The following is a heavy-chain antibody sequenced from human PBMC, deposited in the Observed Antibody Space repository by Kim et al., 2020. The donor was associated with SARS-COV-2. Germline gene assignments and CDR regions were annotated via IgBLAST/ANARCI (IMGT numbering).Heavy chain of an antibody. J-gene: IGHJ4*02. Sequence: YIPALKCRITISVDTSKNQCSLKLSSVTAADTTMYYCARGGVVIRGVDYWGQGTLVTVSS. V-gene: IGHV4-39*07. D-gene: IGHD3-3*01. CDR3: ARGGVVIRGVDY.